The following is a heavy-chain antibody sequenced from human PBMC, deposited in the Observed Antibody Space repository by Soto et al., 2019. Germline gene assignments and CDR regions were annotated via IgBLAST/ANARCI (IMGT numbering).Heavy chain of an antibody. Sequence: GGSLRLSCAASGFTFSSYAMSWVRQAPGKGLEWVSAISGSGGSTYYADSVKGRFTISRDNSKNTLYLQMNSLRAEDTAVYYCAIDIVVVPAAMPVTPTQTPYYYYYMDVWGKGTTVTVSS. CDR3: AIDIVVVPAAMPVTPTQTPYYYYYMDV. V-gene: IGHV3-23*01. D-gene: IGHD2-2*01. CDR2: ISGSGGST. CDR1: GFTFSSYA. J-gene: IGHJ6*03.